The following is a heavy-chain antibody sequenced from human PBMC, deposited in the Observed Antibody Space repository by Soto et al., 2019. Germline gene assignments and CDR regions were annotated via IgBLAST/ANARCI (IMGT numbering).Heavy chain of an antibody. D-gene: IGHD2-2*01. V-gene: IGHV3-21*01. CDR2: ISSSSSYI. CDR3: ARDSQLQGPPAEYFQH. J-gene: IGHJ1*01. Sequence: PGGSLRLSCAASGFTFSSYSMNWVRQAPGKGLEWVSSISSSSSYIYYADSVKGRFTISRDNAKNSLYLQMNSLRAEDTAVYYCARDSQLQGPPAEYFQHWGQGTLVTVS. CDR1: GFTFSSYS.